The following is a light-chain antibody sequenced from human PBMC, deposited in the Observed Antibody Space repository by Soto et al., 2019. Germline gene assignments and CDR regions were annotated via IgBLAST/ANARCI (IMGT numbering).Light chain of an antibody. V-gene: IGKV3-11*01. CDR2: DAS. CDR1: RGIDTY. J-gene: IGKJ4*01. CDR3: QQRSSWPLT. Sequence: EIVLTQSPATLSLSPGERATLSCRASRGIDTYLAWYQQKRGQAPRLLIYDASNRTTGIPARFSGGGSGTDFTLSISSLETDDLAVYYCQQRSSWPLTFGGGTKVEIK.